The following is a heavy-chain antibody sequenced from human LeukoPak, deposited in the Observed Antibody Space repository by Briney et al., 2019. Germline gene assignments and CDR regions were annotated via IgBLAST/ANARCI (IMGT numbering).Heavy chain of an antibody. CDR1: GYSFTSYR. V-gene: IGHV5-51*01. CDR3: ARHIAEGYYYGSGSHLGAFDI. J-gene: IGHJ3*02. D-gene: IGHD3-10*01. Sequence: GESLKISCKGSGYSFTSYRIGWVRQMPGKGLEWMGIIYPGDSDTRYSPSFQGQVTISADKSTSTAYLQWSSLKASDTAMYYCARHIAEGYYYGSGSHLGAFDIWGQGTMVTVSS. CDR2: IYPGDSDT.